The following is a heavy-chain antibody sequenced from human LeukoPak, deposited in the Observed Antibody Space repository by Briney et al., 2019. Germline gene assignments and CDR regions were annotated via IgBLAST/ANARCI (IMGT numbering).Heavy chain of an antibody. CDR1: EFTFDDYA. D-gene: IGHD6-13*01. V-gene: IGHV3-43D*03. Sequence: PGRSLRLSCAASEFTFDDYAMHWVRQAPGKGVEWVSLISWDGGSTYYADSVKGRFTISRDNSKNSLYLKMNSLRAEDTALYYCAKCSRGSSSWRYPDYWGQGTLVTVSS. CDR2: ISWDGGST. J-gene: IGHJ4*02. CDR3: AKCSRGSSSWRYPDY.